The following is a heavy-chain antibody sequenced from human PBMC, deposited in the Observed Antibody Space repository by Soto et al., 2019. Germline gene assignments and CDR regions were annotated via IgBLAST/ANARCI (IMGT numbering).Heavy chain of an antibody. CDR2: ICSNDAK. Sequence: QVTLKESGPVLVKPTETLTLTCTASGFSLSTARMSLSWIRQPPGKDLDGLAHICSNDAKSYSASLKSRLTISKDTSKSQVVLTMTNMDPVDTATYNCARIRGWGWLGPNDDWGQGTLVTVSS. CDR3: ARIRGWGWLGPNDD. D-gene: IGHD3-10*01. J-gene: IGHJ4*02. CDR1: GFSLSTARMS. V-gene: IGHV2-26*01.